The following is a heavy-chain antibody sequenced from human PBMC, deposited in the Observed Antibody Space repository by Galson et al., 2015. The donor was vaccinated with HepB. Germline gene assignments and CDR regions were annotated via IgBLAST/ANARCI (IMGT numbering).Heavy chain of an antibody. CDR3: ARHPQSADYDYVWGTYRMTGFDY. J-gene: IGHJ4*02. Sequence: QSGAEVKKPGESLKISCQGSGYRFTNDWIGWVRQMPGKGLEWMGIICPGDSDTRYSPSFQGQVTISADKSISTAYLQWSSLKASDTAMYYCARHPQSADYDYVWGTYRMTGFDYWGQGTLVTVSS. V-gene: IGHV5-51*01. CDR2: ICPGDSDT. D-gene: IGHD3-16*02. CDR1: GYRFTNDW.